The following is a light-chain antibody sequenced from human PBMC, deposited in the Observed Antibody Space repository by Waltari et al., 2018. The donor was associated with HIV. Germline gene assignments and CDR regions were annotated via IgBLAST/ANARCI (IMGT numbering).Light chain of an antibody. CDR3: LLSYAGARPVV. Sequence: QAVVTQEPSLTVSPGGTVTLTCGSSTGAVTSGHPAYWFQQKTGQAPKTLIYDTDNQHSWTPARFSGSLLGGKAALTLSGAQPEDEAKYYCLLSYAGARPVVFGGGTQLTVL. V-gene: IGLV7-46*01. CDR2: DTD. CDR1: TGAVTSGHP. J-gene: IGLJ2*01.